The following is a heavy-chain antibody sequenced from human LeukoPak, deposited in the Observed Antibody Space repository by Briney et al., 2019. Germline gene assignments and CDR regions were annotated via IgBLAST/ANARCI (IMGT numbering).Heavy chain of an antibody. Sequence: GGSLRLSCAASGFTFSSYAMSWVRQAPGRGLEGVSGISGSGGSTYYADSVKGRLTISRDNSRNTLYLQMNSPRAEDTAVYYCAILPGYSSGWYEVNYWGQGTLATVSS. CDR1: GFTFSSYA. CDR3: AILPGYSSGWYEVNY. D-gene: IGHD6-13*01. J-gene: IGHJ4*02. V-gene: IGHV3-23*01. CDR2: ISGSGGST.